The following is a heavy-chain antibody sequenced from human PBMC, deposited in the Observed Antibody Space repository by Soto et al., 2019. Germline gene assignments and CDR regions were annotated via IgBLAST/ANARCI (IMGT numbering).Heavy chain of an antibody. J-gene: IGHJ5*02. Sequence: GSLRLSCAASGFTFSSYDMHWVRQATGKGLEWVSAIGTAGDTYYPGSVKGRFTISRENAKNSLYLQMNSLRAGDTAVYYCARARGGDGYSSSWYWFDPWGQGTLVTVSS. V-gene: IGHV3-13*01. CDR1: GFTFSSYD. D-gene: IGHD6-13*01. CDR3: ARARGGDGYSSSWYWFDP. CDR2: IGTAGDT.